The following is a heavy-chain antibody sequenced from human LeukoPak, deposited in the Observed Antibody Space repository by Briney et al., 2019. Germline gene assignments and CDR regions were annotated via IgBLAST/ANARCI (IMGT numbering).Heavy chain of an antibody. CDR2: MNPNSGNT. V-gene: IGHV1-8*01. J-gene: IGHJ4*02. Sequence: GASVKVSCKASGYTFTSYAINWVRQATGQGLEWMGWMNPNSGNTGYAQKFQGRVTMTRNTSISTAYMELSSLRSEDTAVYYCARGRYYDSSGSTTFDYWGQGTLVTVSS. CDR3: ARGRYYDSSGSTTFDY. D-gene: IGHD3-22*01. CDR1: GYTFTSYA.